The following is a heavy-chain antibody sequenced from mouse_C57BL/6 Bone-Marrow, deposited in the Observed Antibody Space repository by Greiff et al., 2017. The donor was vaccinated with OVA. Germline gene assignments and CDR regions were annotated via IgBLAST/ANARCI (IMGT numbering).Heavy chain of an antibody. CDR1: GYTFTSYW. CDR3: ARWALITTSLGFAY. J-gene: IGHJ3*01. CDR2: IHPNSGST. D-gene: IGHD1-1*01. V-gene: IGHV1-64*01. Sequence: QVQLQQSGAELVKPGASVKLSCKASGYTFTSYWMHWVKQRPGQGLEWIGMIHPNSGSTNYNEKFKSKATLTVDKSSSTAYMQLSSLTSEDSAVYYCARWALITTSLGFAYWGQGTLVTVSA.